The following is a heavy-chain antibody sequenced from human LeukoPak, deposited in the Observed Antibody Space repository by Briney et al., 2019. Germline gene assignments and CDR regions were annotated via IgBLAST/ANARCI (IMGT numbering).Heavy chain of an antibody. CDR2: IRSKANSYAT. Sequence: HPGGSLRLSCAASGFTFSGSAMHWVRQASGKVLEWVGRIRSKANSYATAYAASVKGRFTISRDDSKNTAYLQMNSLKTEDTAVYYCTTWNWFDPWGQGTLVTVSS. J-gene: IGHJ5*02. CDR1: GFTFSGSA. V-gene: IGHV3-73*01. CDR3: TTWNWFDP.